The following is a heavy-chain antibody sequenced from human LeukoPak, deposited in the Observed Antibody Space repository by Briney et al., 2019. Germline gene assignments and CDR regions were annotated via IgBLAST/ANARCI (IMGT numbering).Heavy chain of an antibody. V-gene: IGHV4-39*01. Sequence: SETLSLTCAVSGGSISSTSYYWAWIRQPPGKGLEWIGTIYYSGSTYHSPSLKSRVTMSVDTSRNQFSLKLGSVDAADTAVYYCAKAGVRYFDSSGLYAFDFWGQGTTVTVSS. CDR1: GGSISSTSYY. D-gene: IGHD3-22*01. CDR2: IYYSGST. J-gene: IGHJ3*01. CDR3: AKAGVRYFDSSGLYAFDF.